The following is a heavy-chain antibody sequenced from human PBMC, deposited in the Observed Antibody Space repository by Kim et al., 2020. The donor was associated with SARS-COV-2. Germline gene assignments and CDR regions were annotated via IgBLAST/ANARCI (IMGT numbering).Heavy chain of an antibody. D-gene: IGHD1-20*01. J-gene: IGHJ3*02. Sequence: GGSLRLSCAASGFTVSSNYMSWVRQAPGKGLEWVSVIYSGGSTYYADSMKGRFTISRDNSKNTLYLQMNSLRAEDTAVYYCARYNAFDIWGQGTMVTASS. CDR2: IYSGGST. CDR1: GFTVSSNY. V-gene: IGHV3-53*01. CDR3: ARYNAFDI.